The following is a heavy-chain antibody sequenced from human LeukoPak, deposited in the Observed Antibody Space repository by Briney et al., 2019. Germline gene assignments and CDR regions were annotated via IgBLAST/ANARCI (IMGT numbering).Heavy chain of an antibody. CDR1: GDSISSSNYY. D-gene: IGHD3-3*01. J-gene: IGHJ4*02. Sequence: SETLSLTCTVSGDSISSSNYYWGWIRQPPGKGLEWIGSIYYSGRTYYNPSLKSRVTISVDTSKNQFSLKLNSVTAADTAVYYCASGHFGVDIIAFDYWGQGTLVTVSS. CDR2: IYYSGRT. CDR3: ASGHFGVDIIAFDY. V-gene: IGHV4-39*01.